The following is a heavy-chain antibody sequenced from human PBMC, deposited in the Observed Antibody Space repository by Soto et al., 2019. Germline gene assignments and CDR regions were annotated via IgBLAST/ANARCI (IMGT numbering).Heavy chain of an antibody. CDR2: IKPDGSRT. Sequence: GSLGPSGTASGFTFSSYWMHWVRQAPGEGLVWVSYIKPDGSRTKDADSVKVRFTISRDNARKTLYLRMNSLRDEDTAVYYCARDNNWSYDSWGRGTLVTVYS. J-gene: IGHJ4*02. V-gene: IGHV3-74*03. CDR3: ARDNNWSYDS. CDR1: GFTFSSYW. D-gene: IGHD1-1*01.